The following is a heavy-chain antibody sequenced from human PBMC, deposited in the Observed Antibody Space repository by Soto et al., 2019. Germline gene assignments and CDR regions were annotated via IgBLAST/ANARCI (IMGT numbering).Heavy chain of an antibody. CDR1: GYSISSGYY. CDR2: IYHSGST. D-gene: IGHD3-9*01. CDR3: ARDSDFDRKGGWFDP. Sequence: SETLSLTCAVSGYSISSGYYWGWIRQPPGKGLEWIGSIYHSGSTYYNPSLKSRVTISVDTSKNQFSLKLSSVTAADTAVYYCARDSDFDRKGGWFDPWGQGTLVTVSS. V-gene: IGHV4-38-2*02. J-gene: IGHJ5*02.